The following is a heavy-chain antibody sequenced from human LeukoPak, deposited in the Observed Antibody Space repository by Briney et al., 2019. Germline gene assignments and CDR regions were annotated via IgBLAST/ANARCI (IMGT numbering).Heavy chain of an antibody. CDR1: GGTFSSYA. CDR2: IIPILGIA. Sequence: SVKVSCKASGGTFSSYAISWVRQAPGQGLEWMGRIIPILGIANYAQKFQGRVTITADKSTSTAYMELSSLRSEDTAVYYCARDLVRAYYYYYYGMDVWGQGTTVTVSS. D-gene: IGHD4-23*01. CDR3: ARDLVRAYYYYYYGMDV. V-gene: IGHV1-69*04. J-gene: IGHJ6*02.